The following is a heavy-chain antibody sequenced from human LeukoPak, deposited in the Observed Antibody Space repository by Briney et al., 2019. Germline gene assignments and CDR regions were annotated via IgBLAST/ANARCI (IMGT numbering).Heavy chain of an antibody. CDR1: GYTFTSYY. J-gene: IGHJ4*02. CDR3: AVGTVGATTQSGWDY. Sequence: GASVKVSCKASGYTFTSYYMHWVRQAPGQGLEWMGIINPSGGSTSYAQKFQGRVTMTRDMSTSTVYMELSSLRSEDTAVYYCAVGTVGATTQSGWDYWGQGTLVTVSS. CDR2: INPSGGST. D-gene: IGHD1-26*01. V-gene: IGHV1-46*03.